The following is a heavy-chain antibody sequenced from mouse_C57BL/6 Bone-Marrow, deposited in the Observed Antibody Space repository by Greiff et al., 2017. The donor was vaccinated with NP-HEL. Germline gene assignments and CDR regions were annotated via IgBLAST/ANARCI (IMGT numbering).Heavy chain of an antibody. V-gene: IGHV1-61*01. Sequence: VQLQQPGAELVRPGSSVKLSCKASGYTFTSYWMDWVKQRPGQGLEWIGNIYPSDSETHYNQKFKDKATLTVDKSSSTAYMQLSSLTSEDSAVYYCARPSTVAVPGFAYWGQGTLVTVSA. J-gene: IGHJ3*01. D-gene: IGHD1-1*01. CDR2: IYPSDSET. CDR1: GYTFTSYW. CDR3: ARPSTVAVPGFAY.